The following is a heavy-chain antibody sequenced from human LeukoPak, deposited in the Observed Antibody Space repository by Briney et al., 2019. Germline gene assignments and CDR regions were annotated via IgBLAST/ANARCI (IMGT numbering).Heavy chain of an antibody. CDR1: GFTFSSYW. CDR3: ARRSSGSPPFYFDY. D-gene: IGHD1-26*01. Sequence: PGGSLRLSCAASGFTFSSYWMHWVRQAPGKGLVWVSRINSDVSTTNYADSVKGRFTISRDNAKNTLYLQMNSLRAEDTAMYYCARRSSGSPPFYFDYWGQGTLVTVSS. V-gene: IGHV3-74*01. J-gene: IGHJ4*02. CDR2: INSDVSTT.